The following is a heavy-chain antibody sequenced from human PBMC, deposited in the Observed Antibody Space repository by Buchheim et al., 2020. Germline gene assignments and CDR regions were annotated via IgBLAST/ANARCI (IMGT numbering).Heavy chain of an antibody. Sequence: EVQLVDSGGGLVQPGGSLRVSCAASGFAFRNYDMNWVRQAPGQGLEWVSYISSGGNSKYYADSVKGRFTVARDNAKNSLHLQMNSLRAEDTALYYCARINYGDYVWGQGTL. D-gene: IGHD4-17*01. CDR3: ARINYGDYV. J-gene: IGHJ4*02. V-gene: IGHV3-48*03. CDR1: GFAFRNYD. CDR2: ISSGGNSK.